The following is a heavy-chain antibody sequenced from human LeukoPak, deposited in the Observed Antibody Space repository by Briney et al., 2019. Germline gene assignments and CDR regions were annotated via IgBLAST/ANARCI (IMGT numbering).Heavy chain of an antibody. V-gene: IGHV3-9*02. CDR2: ISWNSGSI. Sequence: GRSLRLSCAASGFTSDDYAMHWVRQAPGKGLEWVSGISWNSGSIGYADSVKGRFTISRDNAKNSLYLQMNSLRAEDTALYYCAKGSWSTYYYYYMDVWGKGTTVTVSS. J-gene: IGHJ6*03. CDR1: GFTSDDYA. CDR3: AKGSWSTYYYYYMDV. D-gene: IGHD6-13*01.